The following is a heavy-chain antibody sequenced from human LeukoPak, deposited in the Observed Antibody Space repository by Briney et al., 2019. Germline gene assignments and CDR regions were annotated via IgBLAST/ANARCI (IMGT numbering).Heavy chain of an antibody. CDR2: IYYSGSS. CDR1: GGSISSSSYY. V-gene: IGHV4-39*07. Sequence: SETLSLTCTVSGGSISSSSYYWGWIRQPPGKGLEWIGSIYYSGSSYYNPSLKSRVTISVDKSKNQFSLKLSSVTAADTAVYYCARDLYSSRTNDAFAIWGRGTMVTVSS. J-gene: IGHJ3*02. CDR3: ARDLYSSRTNDAFAI. D-gene: IGHD6-13*01.